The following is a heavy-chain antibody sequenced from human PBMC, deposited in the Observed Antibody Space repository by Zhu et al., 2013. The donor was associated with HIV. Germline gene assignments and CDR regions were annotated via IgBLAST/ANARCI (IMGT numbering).Heavy chain of an antibody. CDR3: ARSPALLPAVYNGDGFDI. D-gene: IGHD2-2*01. CDR1: GYTFTDYY. CDR2: INPNSGGT. J-gene: IGHJ3*02. V-gene: IGHV1-2*02. Sequence: GASVKVSCKASGYTFTDYYIHWVRLAPGQGLEWMGWINPNSGGTNYGQKFQGRVTMTRDTSISTAYMDLSRLRSDDTAVYYCARSPALLPAVYNGDGFDIWGQGTMVTVSS.